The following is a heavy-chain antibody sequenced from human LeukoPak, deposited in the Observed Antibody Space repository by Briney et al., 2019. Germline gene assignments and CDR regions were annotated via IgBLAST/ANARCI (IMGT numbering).Heavy chain of an antibody. CDR1: GFTFNDYW. Sequence: GGSLRLSCAASGFTFNDYWMSWVRQAPGKGLEWVANIKQDGSEKYYVDSVKGRFTISRDNAKNSLYLQMNSLRAEDTAVYYCAGEGSGWLPNSWGQGTLVTVSS. CDR3: AGEGSGWLPNS. V-gene: IGHV3-7*01. D-gene: IGHD6-19*01. J-gene: IGHJ4*02. CDR2: IKQDGSEK.